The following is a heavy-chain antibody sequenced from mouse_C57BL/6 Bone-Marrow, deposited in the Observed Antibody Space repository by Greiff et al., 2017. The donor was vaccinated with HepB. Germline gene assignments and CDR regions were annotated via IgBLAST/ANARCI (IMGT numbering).Heavy chain of an antibody. D-gene: IGHD1-1*01. J-gene: IGHJ4*01. CDR3: ARPSYYYGSSYVYYAMDY. CDR1: GYTFTSYW. CDR2: IHPNSGST. Sequence: QVQLKQPGAELVKPGASVKLSCKASGYTFTSYWMHWVKQRPGQGLEWIGMIHPNSGSTNYNEKFKSKATLTVEKSSSTAYMQLSSLTSEDSAVYYCARPSYYYGSSYVYYAMDYWGQGTSVTVSS. V-gene: IGHV1-64*01.